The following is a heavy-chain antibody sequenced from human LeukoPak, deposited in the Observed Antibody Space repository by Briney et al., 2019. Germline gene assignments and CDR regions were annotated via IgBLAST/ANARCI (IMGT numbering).Heavy chain of an antibody. Sequence: SVTLSLTCTVSGGSVSSYYWSWIRQPPGKGLEWIGYIYYSGSTNYNPSLKSRVTISVDTSKNQFSLKLSSVTAADMAVYYCARYPPYYFDSSGSFDYWGQGTLVTVSS. CDR1: GGSVSSYY. CDR3: ARYPPYYFDSSGSFDY. V-gene: IGHV4-59*02. D-gene: IGHD3-22*01. J-gene: IGHJ4*02. CDR2: IYYSGST.